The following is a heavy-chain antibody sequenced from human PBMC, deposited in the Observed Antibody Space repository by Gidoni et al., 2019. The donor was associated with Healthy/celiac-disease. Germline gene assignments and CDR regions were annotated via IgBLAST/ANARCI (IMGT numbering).Heavy chain of an antibody. CDR2: MNPNSGNT. D-gene: IGHD1-26*01. V-gene: IGHV1-8*01. J-gene: IGHJ6*02. CDR3: AREQGRELLYYYGMDV. Sequence: QVQLVQSGAEVKKPGASVKVSCKASGYTFTSYDINWVRQATGQGLEWMGWMNPNSGNTGYAQKFQGRVTMTRNTSISTAYMELSSLRSEDTAVYYCAREQGRELLYYYGMDVWGQGTTVTVSS. CDR1: GYTFTSYD.